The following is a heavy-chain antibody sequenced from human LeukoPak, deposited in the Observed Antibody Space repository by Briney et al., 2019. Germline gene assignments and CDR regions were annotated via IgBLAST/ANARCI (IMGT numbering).Heavy chain of an antibody. CDR2: ISYDGSNK. V-gene: IGHV3-30-3*01. J-gene: IGHJ1*01. Sequence: GGSLRLSCAASGFTFSSYATHWVRQAPGKGLEWVAVISYDGSNKYYADSVKGRFTISRDNSKNTLYLQMNSLRAEDTAVYYCARGSSSWYSEPSNWGQGTLVTVSS. D-gene: IGHD6-13*01. CDR1: GFTFSSYA. CDR3: ARGSSSWYSEPSN.